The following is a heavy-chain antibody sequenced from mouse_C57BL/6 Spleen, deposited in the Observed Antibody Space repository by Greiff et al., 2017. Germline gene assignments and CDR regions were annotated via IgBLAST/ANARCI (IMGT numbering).Heavy chain of an antibody. CDR1: GYTFTSYW. CDR3: ARGYGICYDYAMYY. D-gene: IGHD1-1*01. J-gene: IGHJ4*01. V-gene: IGHV1-50*01. CDR2: IDPSDSYT. Sequence: QVQLQQPGAELVKPGASVKLSCKASGYTFTSYWMQWVKQRPGQGLEWIGEIDPSDSYTNYNQKFKGKATLTVDTSSSTAYMQLSSLTSEDSAVYYWARGYGICYDYAMYYWGQGTSVTVSS.